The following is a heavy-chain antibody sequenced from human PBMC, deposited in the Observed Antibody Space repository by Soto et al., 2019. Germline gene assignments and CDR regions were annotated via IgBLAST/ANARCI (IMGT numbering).Heavy chain of an antibody. V-gene: IGHV3-30*18. CDR1: GFTFSSYG. Sequence: QVQLVESGGGVVQPGRSLRLSCAASGFTFSSYGMHWVRQAPGKGLEWVAVISYDGSNKYYADSVKGRFTISRDNSKNTLYLQMNSLRAEDTAVYYCAKDWRAARLLRRYYYGMDVW. J-gene: IGHJ6*01. CDR3: AKDWRAARLLRRYYYGMDV. D-gene: IGHD6-6*01. CDR2: ISYDGSNK.